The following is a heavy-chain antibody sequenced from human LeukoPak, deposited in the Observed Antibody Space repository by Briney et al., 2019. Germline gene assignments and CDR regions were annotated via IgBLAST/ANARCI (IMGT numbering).Heavy chain of an antibody. V-gene: IGHV3-7*01. CDR2: IKQDGSEK. CDR3: ARSGSGYFDY. CDR1: GITLRVQW. J-gene: IGHJ4*02. Sequence: PGGSLRLSCTASGITLRVQWESCARHAPGKALEWEANIKQDGSEKYYRDSVQGRFTISRDNEKNSLYLQMNSLRAEDTAVYYCARSGSGYFDYWGQGSLVTVSS.